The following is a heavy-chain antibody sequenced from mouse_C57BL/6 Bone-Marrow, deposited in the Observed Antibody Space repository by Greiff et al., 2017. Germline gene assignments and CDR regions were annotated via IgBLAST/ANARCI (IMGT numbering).Heavy chain of an antibody. J-gene: IGHJ1*03. D-gene: IGHD1-3*01. V-gene: IGHV5-16*01. CDR1: GFTFSDYY. CDR2: INYDGSST. CDR3: ARDSGPFCWYFDV. Sequence: EVMLVESEGGLVQPGSSMKLSCTASGFTFSDYYMAWVRQVPEKGLEWVANINYDGSSTYYLDSLKSRFIISRDNAKNILYLQMSSLKSEDTATYYCARDSGPFCWYFDVWGTGTTVTVSS.